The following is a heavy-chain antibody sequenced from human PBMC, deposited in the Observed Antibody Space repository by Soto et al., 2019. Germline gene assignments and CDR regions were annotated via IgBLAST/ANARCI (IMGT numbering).Heavy chain of an antibody. V-gene: IGHV1-69*13. J-gene: IGHJ6*02. D-gene: IGHD5-12*01. CDR2: IIPIFGTA. CDR1: GGTFSSYP. Sequence: SVKVSCKASGGTFSSYPISWVLQPPGQGLEWMGGIIPIFGTANYAQKFQGRVTITPDESTSTAYMGLSSLRSEDTAGYYCARFTVRGYSGYETYYYYGMDVWGQGTTVTVSS. CDR3: ARFTVRGYSGYETYYYYGMDV.